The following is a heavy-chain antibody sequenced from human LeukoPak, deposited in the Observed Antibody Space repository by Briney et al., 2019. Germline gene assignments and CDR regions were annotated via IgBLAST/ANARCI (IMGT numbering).Heavy chain of an antibody. V-gene: IGHV3-74*01. D-gene: IGHD3-10*01. Sequence: GGSLRLSCAASGFTFSNYWIHWVRQVPGKGLGWVSRINSDGSSTSYAESVKGRFSISRDNAKNTVYLQMNSLRAEDTAVYLCARDLSYSASGTYYAAWFDPWGQGTLVTVSS. CDR2: INSDGSST. CDR1: GFTFSNYW. CDR3: ARDLSYSASGTYYAAWFDP. J-gene: IGHJ5*02.